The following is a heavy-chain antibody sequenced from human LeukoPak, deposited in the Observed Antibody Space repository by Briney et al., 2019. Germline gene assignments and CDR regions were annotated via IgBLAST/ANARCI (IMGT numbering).Heavy chain of an antibody. Sequence: SETLSLTCTVSGGSISSYYWSWIRQPAGKGLEWIGRIYTSGSTNYNPSLKSRVTMSVDTSKNEFSLKLSSVTAADTAVYCARDSPPAYCSGGSCYFDYWGQRTLVTVSS. CDR2: IYTSGST. J-gene: IGHJ4*02. D-gene: IGHD2-15*01. CDR3: ARDSPPAYCSGGSCYFDY. CDR1: GGSISSYY. V-gene: IGHV4-4*07.